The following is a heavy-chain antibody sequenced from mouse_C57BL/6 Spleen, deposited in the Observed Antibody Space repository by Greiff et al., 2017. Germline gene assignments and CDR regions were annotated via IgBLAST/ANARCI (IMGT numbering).Heavy chain of an antibody. CDR2: IDPSDSET. Sequence: QVQLQQPGAELVRPGSSVKLSCKASGYTFTSYWMHWVKQRPIKGLEWIGNIDPSDSETNYNQKFKDKATLTVDKSSSTAYMQLSSLTSEDSAVYYCAIGITTVVAGYYAMDYWCQGTSVTVSS. CDR3: AIGITTVVAGYYAMDY. D-gene: IGHD1-1*01. J-gene: IGHJ4*01. V-gene: IGHV1-52*01. CDR1: GYTFTSYW.